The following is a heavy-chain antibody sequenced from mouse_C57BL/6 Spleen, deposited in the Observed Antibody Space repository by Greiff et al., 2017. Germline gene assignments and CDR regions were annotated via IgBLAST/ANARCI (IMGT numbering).Heavy chain of an antibody. D-gene: IGHD1-1*01. CDR3: TTSLLITTVVERDFDY. V-gene: IGHV14-1*01. CDR1: GFNIKDYY. J-gene: IGHJ2*01. Sequence: VQLKESGAELVRPGASVKLSCTASGFNIKDYYMHWVKQRPEQGLEWIGRIDPEDGDTEYAPKFQGKDTMTADTSSNTAYLQLSSLTSEDTAVYYCTTSLLITTVVERDFDYWGQGTTLTVSS. CDR2: IDPEDGDT.